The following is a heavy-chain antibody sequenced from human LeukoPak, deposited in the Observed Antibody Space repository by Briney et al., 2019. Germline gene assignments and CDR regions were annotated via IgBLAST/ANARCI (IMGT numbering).Heavy chain of an antibody. CDR3: ARTTVTTAFHI. CDR2: IYWDDDN. CDR1: GFSLSTSGVG. J-gene: IGHJ3*02. D-gene: IGHD4-17*01. Sequence: SGPTLVKPTQTLTLTCTFSGFSLSTSGVGVGWIRQPPGKALEWLALIYWDDDNGYRPTRKIRLPITKDTSKNHVVLTRTNMDPVDTATYYCARTTVTTAFHIWGQGTMVTVSS. V-gene: IGHV2-5*02.